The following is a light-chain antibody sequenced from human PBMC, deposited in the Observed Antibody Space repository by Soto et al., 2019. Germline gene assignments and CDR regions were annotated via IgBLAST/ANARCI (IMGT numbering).Light chain of an antibody. CDR2: AAS. Sequence: DIQMTQSPSSLSASVGDGATITCRASQSINSYLNWYQQKPGKAPKLLIYAASSLQSGVPSRFSGSGSGTDFTLTISSLQPEDFATYYCQQSYSTPRTFGQGTKVEIK. CDR3: QQSYSTPRT. J-gene: IGKJ1*01. CDR1: QSINSY. V-gene: IGKV1-39*01.